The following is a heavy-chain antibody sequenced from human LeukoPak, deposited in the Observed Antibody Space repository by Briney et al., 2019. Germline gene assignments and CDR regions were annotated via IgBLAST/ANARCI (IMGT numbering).Heavy chain of an antibody. CDR1: GFTFSNYN. D-gene: IGHD3-22*01. CDR3: ARDRGPADGIVGEFDY. V-gene: IGHV3-21*01. CDR2: ISSSSSYI. Sequence: GGSLKLSCAASGFTFSNYNFYWVRQAPGKGLEWVSSISSSSSYIYYADSVKGRFTISRDNAKNSLYLQMNSLRAEDTAVYYCARDRGPADGIVGEFDYWGQGTLVTVSS. J-gene: IGHJ4*02.